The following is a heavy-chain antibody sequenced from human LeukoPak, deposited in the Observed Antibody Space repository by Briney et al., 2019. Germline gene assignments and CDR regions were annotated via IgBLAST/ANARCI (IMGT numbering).Heavy chain of an antibody. V-gene: IGHV4-38-2*01. CDR3: ARFSCSSTSCYRFDY. D-gene: IGHD2-2*01. J-gene: IGHJ4*02. CDR1: GYSISSGYY. CDR2: IYHSGST. Sequence: SETLSLTCAVSGYSISSGYYWGWIRQPPGKGLEWIGSIYHSGSTYYDPSLKSRVTISVDTSKNPFSLKLSSVTAADTAVYYCARFSCSSTSCYRFDYWGQGTLVTVSS.